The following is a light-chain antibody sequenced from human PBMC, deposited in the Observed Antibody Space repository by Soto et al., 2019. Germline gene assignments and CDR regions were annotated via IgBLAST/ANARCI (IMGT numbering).Light chain of an antibody. CDR3: QQYDNFIT. CDR1: QDISNY. CDR2: DAS. V-gene: IGKV1-33*01. Sequence: DIQMTQSPSSLSASVGDRVTITCQASQDISNYLNWYQQKPGKAPKLLIYDASNLETGVPSRFSGSESGTDFTFTISSLQPEDIATYYCQQYDNFITFGQGTRLEIK. J-gene: IGKJ5*01.